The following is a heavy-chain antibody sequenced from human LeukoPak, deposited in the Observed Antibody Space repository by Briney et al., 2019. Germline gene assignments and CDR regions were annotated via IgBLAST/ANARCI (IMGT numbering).Heavy chain of an antibody. CDR1: GGSISSGSYY. J-gene: IGHJ4*02. CDR2: IYTSGST. Sequence: PSETLSLTCTVSGGSISSGSYYWSWIRQPAGKGLEWIGRIYTSGSTNYNPSLKSRVTISVDTSKNQFSLNLSSVTAADTAVYCCATVAAAGRIDYWGQGTLVTVSS. V-gene: IGHV4-61*02. D-gene: IGHD6-13*01. CDR3: ATVAAAGRIDY.